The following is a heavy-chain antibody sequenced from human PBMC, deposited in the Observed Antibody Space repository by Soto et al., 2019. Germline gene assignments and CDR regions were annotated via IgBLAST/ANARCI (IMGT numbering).Heavy chain of an antibody. V-gene: IGHV3-30-3*01. CDR2: ISDDGSNE. CDR1: GFTFSYYA. J-gene: IGHJ4*02. CDR3: ARDRSFGSGSYYTRPLDF. D-gene: IGHD3-10*01. Sequence: QVQLVESGGGVVQPGRSLKLSCAASGFTFSYYALHWVRQAPGKGLEWVALISDDGSNEDYADSVKGRFTCSRDNSKNILYLQMNSLRPDDTAVYYCARDRSFGSGSYYTRPLDFWGQGTLVTVSS.